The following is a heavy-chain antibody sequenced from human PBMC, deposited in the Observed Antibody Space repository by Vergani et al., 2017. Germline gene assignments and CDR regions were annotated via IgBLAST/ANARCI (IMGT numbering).Heavy chain of an antibody. CDR2: INADNGNT. V-gene: IGHV1-3*01. D-gene: IGHD3-10*01. J-gene: IGHJ4*02. CDR1: GGTFSSYA. Sequence: QVQLVQSGAEVKKPGSSVKVSCKASGGTFSSYAISWVRQAPGQGLEWMGGINADNGNTKYSQKFQGRVTITRDTSASTDYMELSSLRSEDTAVFYCAREIITADGTHLSYFDYWGQGTLVTVSS. CDR3: AREIITADGTHLSYFDY.